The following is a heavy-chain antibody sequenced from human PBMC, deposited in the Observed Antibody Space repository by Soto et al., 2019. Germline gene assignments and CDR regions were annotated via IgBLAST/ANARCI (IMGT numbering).Heavy chain of an antibody. Sequence: SETLSLTCTVSGGSISSYYWSWIRQPPGKGLEWIGYIYYGGSTNYNPSLKSRVTISVNTSKNQFSLKLSSVTAADTAVYYCARSYYDFWSGYWNFDYWGQGTLVTVSS. D-gene: IGHD3-3*01. CDR1: GGSISSYY. J-gene: IGHJ4*02. CDR3: ARSYYDFWSGYWNFDY. CDR2: IYYGGST. V-gene: IGHV4-59*01.